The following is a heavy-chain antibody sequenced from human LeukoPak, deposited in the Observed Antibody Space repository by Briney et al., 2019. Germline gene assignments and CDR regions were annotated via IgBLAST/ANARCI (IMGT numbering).Heavy chain of an antibody. CDR1: GFTFSDYY. D-gene: IGHD2-2*01. Sequence: KAGGSLRFSCAASGFTFSDYYMSWIRQAPGKGLEWVSYISSSGSTIYYADSVKGRFTISRDNAKNSLYLQMNSLRAEDTAVYYCATGRGDIVVVPAAMNYYYGMDVWGQGTTVTVSS. J-gene: IGHJ6*02. V-gene: IGHV3-11*01. CDR2: ISSSGSTI. CDR3: ATGRGDIVVVPAAMNYYYGMDV.